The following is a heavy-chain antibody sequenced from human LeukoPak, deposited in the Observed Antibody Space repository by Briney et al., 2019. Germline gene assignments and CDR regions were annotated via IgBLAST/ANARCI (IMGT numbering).Heavy chain of an antibody. CDR2: INGNGGNR. Sequence: PGGSLRLSCAASGFTFSSYAMHWVRQAPGKGLEYVSAINGNGGNRHYADSVKGRFSISRDNSKNTLCLQMGSLRVEDMAVYYCARARLKGSSSASYQYYYLDVWGKGTTVTVSS. J-gene: IGHJ6*03. V-gene: IGHV3-64*02. CDR3: ARARLKGSSSASYQYYYLDV. CDR1: GFTFSSYA. D-gene: IGHD6-6*01.